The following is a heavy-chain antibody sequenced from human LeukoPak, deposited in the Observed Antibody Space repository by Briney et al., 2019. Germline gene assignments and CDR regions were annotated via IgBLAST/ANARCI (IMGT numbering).Heavy chain of an antibody. CDR3: ARGFRKSTDSSGYPAFDY. D-gene: IGHD3-22*01. V-gene: IGHV4-34*01. J-gene: IGHJ4*02. CDR2: INHSGGT. Sequence: SETLSLTCAVYGGSFSGYYWSWIRQPPGKGLEWIGEINHSGGTNYNPSLKSRVTISVDTSKNQFSLKLSSVTAADTAVYYCARGFRKSTDSSGYPAFDYWGQGTLATVSS. CDR1: GGSFSGYY.